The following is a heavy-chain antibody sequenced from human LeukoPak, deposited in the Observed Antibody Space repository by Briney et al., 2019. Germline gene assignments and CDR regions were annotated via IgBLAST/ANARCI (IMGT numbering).Heavy chain of an antibody. CDR3: AREAGDSSGWYNWLDP. CDR1: GYTFTSYD. D-gene: IGHD6-19*01. J-gene: IGHJ5*02. CDR2: MNPNSGNT. Sequence: ASVKVSCKASGYTFTSYDINWVRQATGQGLEWMGWMNPNSGNTGYAQKSQGRVTMTRNTSISTAYMELSSLRSEDTAVYYCAREAGDSSGWYNWLDPWGQGTLVTVSS. V-gene: IGHV1-8*01.